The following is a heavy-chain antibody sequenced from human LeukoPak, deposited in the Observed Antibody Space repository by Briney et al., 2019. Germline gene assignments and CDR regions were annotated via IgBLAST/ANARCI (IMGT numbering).Heavy chain of an antibody. Sequence: GGSLRLSCAASGFTFSLYTMHWVRQAPGKGLEWVAVISYDGSDKYYADSVKGRFTISRNNSKNTLYLQMNSLRAEDTAVYYCAKDRYYYGSGSYPTPDYWGQGTLVTVSS. CDR3: AKDRYYYGSGSYPTPDY. CDR1: GFTFSLYT. D-gene: IGHD3-10*01. J-gene: IGHJ4*02. CDR2: ISYDGSDK. V-gene: IGHV3-30*04.